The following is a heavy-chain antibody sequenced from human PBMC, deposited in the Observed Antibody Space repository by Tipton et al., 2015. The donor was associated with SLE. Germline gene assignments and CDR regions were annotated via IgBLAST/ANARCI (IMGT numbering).Heavy chain of an antibody. Sequence: PGLVKPSETLSLTCTVSGGSISSSSYYWGWIRQPPGKGLEWIGSIYYSGSTYYKPSLKSRVSISVDTSKNQFSLKLTSVTAADTALYYCARVRLITFGGIHYPAVDMWGQGTMVTVSS. V-gene: IGHV4-39*07. CDR2: IYYSGST. CDR1: GGSISSSSYY. J-gene: IGHJ3*02. D-gene: IGHD3-16*01. CDR3: ARVRLITFGGIHYPAVDM.